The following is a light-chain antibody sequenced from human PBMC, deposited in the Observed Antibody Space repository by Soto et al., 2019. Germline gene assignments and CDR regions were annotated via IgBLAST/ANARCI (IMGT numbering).Light chain of an antibody. CDR1: QSHVHSDGDTY. V-gene: IGKV2-30*02. CDR3: MQGTHWPPYT. Sequence: DVVMTQSPLSLPVNLGEPAAISCRSTQSHVHSDGDTYLSWFHQRPGQSPRRLIFRVSKRDFGVPPRFIGSGSGTDFTLEITSVEAEDVGVYYCMQGTHWPPYTFGQGTRLEIK. J-gene: IGKJ2*01. CDR2: RVS.